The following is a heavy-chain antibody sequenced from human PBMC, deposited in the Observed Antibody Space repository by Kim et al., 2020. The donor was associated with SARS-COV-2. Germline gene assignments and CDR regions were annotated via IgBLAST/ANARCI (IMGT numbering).Heavy chain of an antibody. Sequence: GGSLRLSCAASGFTFSSYWMSWVRQAPGKGLEWVANIKQDGSEKYYVDSVKGRFTISRDNAKNSLYLQMNSLRAEDTAVYYCARPYYDILTGYPLGYWGQGTLVTVSS. CDR1: GFTFSSYW. V-gene: IGHV3-7*03. CDR2: IKQDGSEK. D-gene: IGHD3-9*01. J-gene: IGHJ4*02. CDR3: ARPYYDILTGYPLGY.